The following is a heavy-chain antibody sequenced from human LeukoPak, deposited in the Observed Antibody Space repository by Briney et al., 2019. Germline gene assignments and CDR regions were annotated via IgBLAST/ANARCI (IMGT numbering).Heavy chain of an antibody. CDR1: GGYISSSSYY. D-gene: IGHD6-13*01. V-gene: IGHV4-39*01. CDR3: ARWPLITRNRAAAGTVNWFDP. CDR2: IYYSGST. Sequence: SETLSLTCTVSGGYISSSSYYWGWIRQPPGKGLEWIGSIYYSGSTYYNPSLKSRVTISVDTSKNQFSLKLSSVTAADTAVYYCARWPLITRNRAAAGTVNWFDPWGQGTLVTVSS. J-gene: IGHJ5*02.